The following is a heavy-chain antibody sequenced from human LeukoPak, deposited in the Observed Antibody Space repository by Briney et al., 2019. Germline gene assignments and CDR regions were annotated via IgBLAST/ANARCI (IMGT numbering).Heavy chain of an antibody. CDR3: ATHKGITFGGIIVTHLYYFDY. Sequence: ASVKVSCKVSGYTLTELSMHWVRQAPGKGLEWMGGFDSEDGEAIYAQKFQGRVTMTEDTSTDTAYMELSSLRSDDTAVYYCATHKGITFGGIIVTHLYYFDYWGQGTLSPSPQ. D-gene: IGHD3-16*02. J-gene: IGHJ4*02. CDR1: GYTLTELS. V-gene: IGHV1-24*01. CDR2: FDSEDGEA.